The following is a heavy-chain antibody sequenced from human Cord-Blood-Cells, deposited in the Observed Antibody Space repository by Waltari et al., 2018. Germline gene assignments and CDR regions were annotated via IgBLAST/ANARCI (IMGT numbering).Heavy chain of an antibody. CDR2: ISSSSSYI. V-gene: IGHV3-21*01. CDR1: GFTFSSYS. CDR3: ARDFEARDGTVPAAKPSDP. Sequence: EVQLVESGGGLVKPGGSLRLSCAASGFTFSSYSMNWVRQAPGKGLEWVSSISSSSSYIYYADSVKGRFTISRDNAKNSLYLQMNSLRAEDTAVYYCARDFEARDGTVPAAKPSDPWGQGTLVTVSS. J-gene: IGHJ5*02. D-gene: IGHD2-2*01.